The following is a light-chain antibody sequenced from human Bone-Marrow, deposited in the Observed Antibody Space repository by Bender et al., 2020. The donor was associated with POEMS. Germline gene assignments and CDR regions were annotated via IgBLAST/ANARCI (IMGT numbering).Light chain of an antibody. Sequence: SALTQPASLSGSLGQSITISCTGTSSDVGVYAYVSWYQQHPGKAPKLIIYEITHRPSGVPHRFSGSKSGNTASLTVSGLQADDEADYYCCSYAGDSLVFGGGTTLTVL. CDR1: SSDVGVYAY. J-gene: IGLJ2*01. V-gene: IGLV2-14*03. CDR2: EIT. CDR3: CSYAGDSLV.